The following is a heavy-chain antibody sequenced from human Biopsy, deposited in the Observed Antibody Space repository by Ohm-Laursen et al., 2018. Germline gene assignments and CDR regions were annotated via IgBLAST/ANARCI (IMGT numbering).Heavy chain of an antibody. CDR2: IYNTETT. Sequence: GTLSLTCTVSGGSISSSTTYYWAWLRQPPGKGLEWIGSIYNTETTFYNPSLKSRVTISVNTTTNQFSLKVSSVTAADTALYFCARHPTGFWFDPWGHGTLVTVSS. V-gene: IGHV4-39*01. CDR1: GGSISSSTTYY. CDR3: ARHPTGFWFDP. J-gene: IGHJ5*02.